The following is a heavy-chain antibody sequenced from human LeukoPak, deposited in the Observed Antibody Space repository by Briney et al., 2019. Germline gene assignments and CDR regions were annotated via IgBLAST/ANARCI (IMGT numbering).Heavy chain of an antibody. CDR3: AREMAV. CDR2: ISYDGSNK. J-gene: IGHJ4*02. Sequence: PGRSLRLSCAASGFTISSHAMHWVRQAPGKGLEWVAVISYDGSNKYYADSVKGRFTISRDNSKNTLYLQMNSLRAEDTAVYYCAREMAVWGQGALVTVSS. V-gene: IGHV3-30-3*01. D-gene: IGHD2-8*01. CDR1: GFTISSHA.